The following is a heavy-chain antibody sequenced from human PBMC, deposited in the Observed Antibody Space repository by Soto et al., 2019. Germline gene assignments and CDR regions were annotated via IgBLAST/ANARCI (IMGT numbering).Heavy chain of an antibody. CDR1: GGSISSYF. CDR2: IYYSGTT. D-gene: IGHD2-15*01. Sequence: SETLSLTCTVSGGSISSYFWSWIRQPPGKGLEWIGYIYYSGTTNYNPSLKSRVTISVDTSKNQFSLKLSSVTAADTAVYYCARRAVVAATTYYYYGMDVWGQGTTVTVSS. J-gene: IGHJ6*02. CDR3: ARRAVVAATTYYYYGMDV. V-gene: IGHV4-59*08.